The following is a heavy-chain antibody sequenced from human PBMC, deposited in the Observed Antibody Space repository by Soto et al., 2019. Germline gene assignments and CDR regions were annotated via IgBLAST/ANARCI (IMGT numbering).Heavy chain of an antibody. CDR1: GYTFTGYY. CDR3: ARGSFWSRRGGYYDFWSGYYTAGSWFDP. D-gene: IGHD3-3*01. J-gene: IGHJ5*02. V-gene: IGHV1-2*02. CDR2: INPNSGGT. Sequence: GASVKVSCKASGYTFTGYYMHWVRQAPGQGLEWMGWINPNSGGTNYAQKFQGRVTMTRDTSISTAYMELSRLRSDDTAVYYCARGSFWSRRGGYYDFWSGYYTAGSWFDPWGQGTLVTVSS.